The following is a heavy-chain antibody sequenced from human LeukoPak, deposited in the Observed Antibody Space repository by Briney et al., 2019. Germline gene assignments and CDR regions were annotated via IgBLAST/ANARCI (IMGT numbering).Heavy chain of an antibody. CDR3: AKEVVLWFGVKNFDY. CDR1: GFTFSSYA. V-gene: IGHV3-23*01. J-gene: IGHJ4*02. D-gene: IGHD3-10*01. Sequence: GGSLRLPCAASGFTFSSYAMSWGRQAPGKGLEWVSAISGSGGSTYYADSVKGRFTISRDNSKNTLYPQMNSLRAEDTAVYYCAKEVVLWFGVKNFDYWGQGTLVTVSS. CDR2: ISGSGGST.